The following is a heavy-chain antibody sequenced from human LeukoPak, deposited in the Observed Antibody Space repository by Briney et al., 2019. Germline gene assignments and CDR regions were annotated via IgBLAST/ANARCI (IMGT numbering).Heavy chain of an antibody. CDR3: ARDQISGRHFDY. J-gene: IGHJ4*02. D-gene: IGHD1-26*01. V-gene: IGHV3-11*01. CDR2: ISSSGNTI. CDR1: GFTFSDYY. Sequence: GGSLRLSCAASGFTFSDYYMSWIRQAPGKGLEWVSYISSSGNTIYYADSVKGRFTISRDNAKNSLYLQMNSLRAEDTAVYYCARDQISGRHFDYWGQGTLVTVSS.